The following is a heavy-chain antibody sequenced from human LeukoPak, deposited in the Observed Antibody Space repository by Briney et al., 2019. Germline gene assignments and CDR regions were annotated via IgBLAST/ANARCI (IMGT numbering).Heavy chain of an antibody. Sequence: GGSLRLSCEASGFTFSSYWMNWVRQAPGKGLEWVANIKQDGSEKYYVDSVKGRFTIPRDNAKNSLYLQMNSLRAEDRAVYYCAREGIVATTGHFDYWGQGTLVTVSS. CDR3: AREGIVATTGHFDY. CDR2: IKQDGSEK. J-gene: IGHJ4*02. V-gene: IGHV3-7*01. D-gene: IGHD5-12*01. CDR1: GFTFSSYW.